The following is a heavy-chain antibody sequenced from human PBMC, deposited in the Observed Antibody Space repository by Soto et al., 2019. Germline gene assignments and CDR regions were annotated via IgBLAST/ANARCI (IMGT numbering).Heavy chain of an antibody. Sequence: SGPLSLSCTFSGRYISSYYWPWIRQPPRKGLEWIGYIYYSGSTNYNPSLKSRVTISVDTSKNQFSLKLSSVTAADTAVYYCAREVVVPAATRYYYYYYMDVWGKGTTVTVSS. V-gene: IGHV4-59*01. CDR3: AREVVVPAATRYYYYYYMDV. D-gene: IGHD2-2*01. CDR1: GRYISSYY. CDR2: IYYSGST. J-gene: IGHJ6*03.